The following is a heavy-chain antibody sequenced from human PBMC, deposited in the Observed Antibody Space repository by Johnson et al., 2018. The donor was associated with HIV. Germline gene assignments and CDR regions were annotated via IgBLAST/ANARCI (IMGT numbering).Heavy chain of an antibody. CDR3: ARDRNYYDSSAQGAFDI. Sequence: QVQLVESGGGVVQPGRSLRLSCAASGFTFSSYAMHWVRQAPGKGLEWVAVIWYDGSNKYYADSVKGRFTISRDNSKNTLYLQMNSLRAEDTAVYYCARDRNYYDSSAQGAFDIWGKGTMVTVSS. J-gene: IGHJ3*02. CDR2: IWYDGSNK. D-gene: IGHD3-22*01. CDR1: GFTFSSYA. V-gene: IGHV3-30*04.